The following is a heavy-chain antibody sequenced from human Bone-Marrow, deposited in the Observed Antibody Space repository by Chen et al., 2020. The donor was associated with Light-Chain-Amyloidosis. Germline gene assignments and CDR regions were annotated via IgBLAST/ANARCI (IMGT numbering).Heavy chain of an antibody. CDR3: ARELVGITIFGVVTAPDY. D-gene: IGHD3-3*01. CDR2: ISAYNGNT. J-gene: IGHJ4*02. V-gene: IGHV1-18*01. Sequence: QVQLVQSGAEVKKPGASVKVSCKASGYTFTSYGISWVRQAPGQGLEWMGWISAYNGNTNYAQKLQGRVTMTTDTSTSTAYMELRSLRSDDTAVYYCARELVGITIFGVVTAPDYWGQGTLVTCLL. CDR1: GYTFTSYG.